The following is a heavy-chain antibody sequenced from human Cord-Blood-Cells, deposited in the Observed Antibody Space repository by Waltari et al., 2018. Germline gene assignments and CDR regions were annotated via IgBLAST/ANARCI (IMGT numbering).Heavy chain of an antibody. CDR1: GFTFSSYW. Sequence: EVQLVEPGGGLVQPGGSPRLSCAASGFTFSSYWRSWVRRAPGRGLAWLANKKQDGSEKYNVDSVKGRFTIAVDTAKNSLYLKRNSLRAEDTAVYYWARDLRTGDAFDIWGQGTMVTVSS. V-gene: IGHV3-7*01. CDR3: ARDLRTGDAFDI. CDR2: KKQDGSEK. D-gene: IGHD7-27*01. J-gene: IGHJ3*02.